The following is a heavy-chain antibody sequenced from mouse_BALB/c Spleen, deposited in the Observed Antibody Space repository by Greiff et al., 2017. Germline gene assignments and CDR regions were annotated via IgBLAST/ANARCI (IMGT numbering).Heavy chain of an antibody. CDR2: IYPSDSYT. J-gene: IGHJ3*01. V-gene: IGHV1-69*02. CDR1: GYTFTSYW. D-gene: IGHD1-1*01. CDR3: TRSIYYYGSSPDWFAY. Sequence: VQLQQPGAELVRPGASVKLSCKASGYTFTSYWINWVKQRPGQGLEWIGNIYPSDSYTNYNQKFKDKATLTVDKSSSTAYMQLSSPTSEDSAVYYCTRSIYYYGSSPDWFAYWGQGTLVTVSA.